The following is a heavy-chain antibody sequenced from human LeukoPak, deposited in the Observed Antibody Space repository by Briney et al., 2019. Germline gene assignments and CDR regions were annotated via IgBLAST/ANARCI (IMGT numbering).Heavy chain of an antibody. V-gene: IGHV3-48*03. CDR1: GFTFSSYE. CDR2: ISSSSSTI. J-gene: IGHJ4*02. Sequence: PGGSLRLSCAASGFTFSSYEMNWVRQAPGKGLEWVSYISSSSSTIYYADSVKGRSTISRDNAKNSLYLQMNSLRAEDAAVYYCAKDPLVRFGESMMTQGNHFDYWGQGTLVTVSS. D-gene: IGHD3-10*01. CDR3: AKDPLVRFGESMMTQGNHFDY.